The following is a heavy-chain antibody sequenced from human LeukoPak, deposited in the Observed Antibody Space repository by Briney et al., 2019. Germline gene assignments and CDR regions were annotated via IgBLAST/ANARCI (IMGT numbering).Heavy chain of an antibody. D-gene: IGHD3/OR15-3a*01. Sequence: SETLSLTCTVPSGSISSFYWSWIRQPPGKGLEWIGSVFHSGSSTYNPSLRSRVTISLDKSKHQFSLNMSSVTAADTAVYYCARADWEYSEDYSFPTEMFYFDHWGQGTLVTVSS. J-gene: IGHJ4*02. CDR3: ARADWEYSEDYSFPTEMFYFDH. CDR2: VFHSGSS. CDR1: SGSISSFY. V-gene: IGHV4-59*13.